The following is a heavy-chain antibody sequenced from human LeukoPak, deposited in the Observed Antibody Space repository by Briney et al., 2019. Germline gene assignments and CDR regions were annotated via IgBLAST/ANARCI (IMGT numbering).Heavy chain of an antibody. J-gene: IGHJ4*02. Sequence: ASVKVSCKASGYTFTGYYMHWVRQAPGQGLEWMGWINPNSGGTNYAQKLQGRVTMTRDTSISTAYMELSRLRSDDTAVYYCARDPERLSDILSGYYDYWGQGTLVIVSS. CDR3: ARDPERLSDILSGYYDY. CDR1: GYTFTGYY. D-gene: IGHD3-9*01. CDR2: INPNSGGT. V-gene: IGHV1-2*02.